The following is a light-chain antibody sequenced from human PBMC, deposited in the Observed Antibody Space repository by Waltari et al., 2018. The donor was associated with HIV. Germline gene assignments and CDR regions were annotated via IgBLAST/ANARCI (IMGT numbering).Light chain of an antibody. CDR2: QDT. Sequence: SYELTQPPSVSVSPGQTASVTCSGDKLGDKFVFWYQQKPGQSPRLVIFQDTKRPSGIPERFSGSNSGNTATLTISGTQAVDEADYYCQAWDSTSGVFGGGTMLTVL. V-gene: IGLV3-1*01. CDR3: QAWDSTSGV. J-gene: IGLJ3*02. CDR1: KLGDKF.